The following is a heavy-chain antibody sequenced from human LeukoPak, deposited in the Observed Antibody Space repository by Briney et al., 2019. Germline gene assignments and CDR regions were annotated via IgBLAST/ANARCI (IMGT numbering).Heavy chain of an antibody. D-gene: IGHD3-10*01. Sequence: PSETLSLTCTVSGGSISSGSYYWSWIRQPAGKGLEWIGRIYTSGSTNYNPSLKSRVTISVDTSKNQFSLKLSSVTAADTAVYYCARDSSGSGSLDIWGQGTMVTVSS. CDR3: ARDSSGSGSLDI. J-gene: IGHJ3*02. V-gene: IGHV4-61*02. CDR2: IYTSGST. CDR1: GGSISSGSYY.